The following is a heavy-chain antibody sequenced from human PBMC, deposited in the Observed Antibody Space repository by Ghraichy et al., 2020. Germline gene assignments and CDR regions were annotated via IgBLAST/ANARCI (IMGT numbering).Heavy chain of an antibody. J-gene: IGHJ4*02. V-gene: IGHV3-23*01. CDR3: TSRGISVRDQWGSLDY. D-gene: IGHD1-26*01. CDR1: GFTFSSHA. Sequence: GSLRLSCAASGFTFSSHAMTWVRQPPGKGLEWVAAIGGSGSQTFYADSVRGRFTISRDNTKDTLYVHMNNLRAEDTAVYYCTSRGISVRDQWGSLDYWGQGTLVTVSS. CDR2: IGGSGSQT.